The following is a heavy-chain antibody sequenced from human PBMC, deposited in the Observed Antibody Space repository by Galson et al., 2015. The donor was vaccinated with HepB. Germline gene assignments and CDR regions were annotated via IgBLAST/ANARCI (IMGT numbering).Heavy chain of an antibody. J-gene: IGHJ3*02. D-gene: IGHD3-22*01. CDR2: IIPIFGTA. CDR1: GGTFSSYA. CDR3: ASANAYYYDNADAFDI. V-gene: IGHV1-69*13. Sequence: SVKVSCKASGGTFSSYAISWVRQAPGQGLEWMGGIIPIFGTANYAQKFQGRVTITADESTSTAYMELSSLRSEDTAVYYCASANAYYYDNADAFDIWGQGTMVTVSS.